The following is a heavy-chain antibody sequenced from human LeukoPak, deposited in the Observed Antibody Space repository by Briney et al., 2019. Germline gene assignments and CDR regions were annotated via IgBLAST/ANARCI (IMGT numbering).Heavy chain of an antibody. D-gene: IGHD6-6*01. V-gene: IGHV3-33*01. CDR3: ASGGSIAALGY. CDR1: GFTFSSYG. J-gene: IGHJ4*02. Sequence: GGSPRLSCAASGFTFSSYGMHWVRQAPGKGLEWVAVIWYDGSNKYYADSVKGRFTISRDNSENTLYLQMNSLRAEDTAVYYCASGGSIAALGYWGQGTLVTVSS. CDR2: IWYDGSNK.